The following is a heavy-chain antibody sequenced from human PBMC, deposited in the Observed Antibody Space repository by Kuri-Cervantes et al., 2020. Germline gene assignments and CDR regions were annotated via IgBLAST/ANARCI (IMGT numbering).Heavy chain of an antibody. D-gene: IGHD3-10*01. Sequence: GESLKISCAASGFTFSSYGMHWVRQAPGKGLEWVAVISYDGSNKYYADSVKGRFTISGDNPKNTLYLQMNSLRAEDTAVYYCAKLWLWFGETNDYWGQGTLVTVSS. V-gene: IGHV3-30*18. J-gene: IGHJ4*02. CDR3: AKLWLWFGETNDY. CDR2: ISYDGSNK. CDR1: GFTFSSYG.